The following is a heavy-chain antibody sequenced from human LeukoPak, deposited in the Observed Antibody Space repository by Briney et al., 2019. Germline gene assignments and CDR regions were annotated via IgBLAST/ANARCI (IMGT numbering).Heavy chain of an antibody. D-gene: IGHD6-19*01. CDR3: ARAYSSGWYKDY. CDR2: INPNSGGT. J-gene: IGHJ4*02. CDR1: GYTFTGYY. V-gene: IGHV1-2*02. Sequence: ASVKVSCKASGYTFTGYYMHWVRQAPGQGLEWMGWINPNSGGTNYAQKFQGRVTMTRDTSISTAYMELSRLRSDDTAMYYCARAYSSGWYKDYWGQGTLVTVSS.